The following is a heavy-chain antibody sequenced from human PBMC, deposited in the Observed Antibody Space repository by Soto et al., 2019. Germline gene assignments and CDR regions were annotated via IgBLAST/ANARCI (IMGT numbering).Heavy chain of an antibody. J-gene: IGHJ6*02. CDR1: GYSFAGYW. Sequence: GEYLKISCKGSGYSFAGYWITCVRQKPGKGVEWMGRIDPSDSQTYYSPSFLGHVTISVTKSITTVFLQWSSLRASDTAMYYCARGASISTRSYYYYGMDVWGQGTTVTVSS. D-gene: IGHD2-2*01. CDR2: IDPSDSQT. CDR3: ARGASISTRSYYYYGMDV. V-gene: IGHV5-10-1*01.